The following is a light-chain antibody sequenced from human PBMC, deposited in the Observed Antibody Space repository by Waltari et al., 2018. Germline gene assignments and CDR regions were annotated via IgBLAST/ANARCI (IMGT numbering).Light chain of an antibody. CDR1: QSVLYSSNNKNS. Sequence: DIVMTQSPHSLAVSLGELATINCKSSQSVLYSSNNKNSLAWYLQKPGQQRQQFISGASTRQSGGSDRFSGGGYSTDLTLTRSSLQAEGVGVYDGQEDDLSPGTLGPGTTVQIK. V-gene: IGKV4-1*01. CDR3: QEDDLSPGT. J-gene: IGKJ1*01. CDR2: GAS.